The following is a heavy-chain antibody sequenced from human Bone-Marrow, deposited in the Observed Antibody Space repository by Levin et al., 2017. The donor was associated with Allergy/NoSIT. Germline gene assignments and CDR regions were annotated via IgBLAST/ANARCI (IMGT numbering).Heavy chain of an antibody. D-gene: IGHD5-18*01. Sequence: GESLKISCAASKFAFSTYWMTWVRQAPGKGLEWVANIKEDGSEINYVDSVKGRFTISRDNAQNSLYLQMNSLRAEDTAVYYCARGYTAGDWGQGTLVTVSS. V-gene: IGHV3-7*01. CDR1: KFAFSTYW. CDR3: ARGYTAGD. J-gene: IGHJ4*02. CDR2: IKEDGSEI.